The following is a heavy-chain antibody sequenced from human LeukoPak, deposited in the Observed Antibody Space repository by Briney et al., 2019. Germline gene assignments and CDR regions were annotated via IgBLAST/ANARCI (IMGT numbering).Heavy chain of an antibody. D-gene: IGHD3-3*01. CDR1: GFTFSSYA. J-gene: IGHJ4*02. CDR2: ISYDGSNK. Sequence: PGRSLRLSCAASGFTFSSYAMHWVRQAPGKGLEWVAVISYDGSNKYYADSVKGRFTISRDNSKNTLYLQINSLRAEDTAVYYCAREIFLEWLTCFDYWGQGTLVTVSS. V-gene: IGHV3-30-3*01. CDR3: AREIFLEWLTCFDY.